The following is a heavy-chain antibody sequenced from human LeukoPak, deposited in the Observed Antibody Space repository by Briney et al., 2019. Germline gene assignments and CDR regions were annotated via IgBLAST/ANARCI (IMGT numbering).Heavy chain of an antibody. CDR3: PRDPPKSLVAAPPDY. V-gene: IGHV1-2*06. Sequence: ASVKVSCKASGYTFTVYYMHWVRQAPGQGLEWMGRINPNSGGTNYAHTVQGRLTMTRETSISTAYMELSRLRSDDTAVYYCPRDPPKSLVAAPPDYWGQGTLLSVSS. CDR2: INPNSGGT. CDR1: GYTFTVYY. J-gene: IGHJ4*02. D-gene: IGHD2-15*01.